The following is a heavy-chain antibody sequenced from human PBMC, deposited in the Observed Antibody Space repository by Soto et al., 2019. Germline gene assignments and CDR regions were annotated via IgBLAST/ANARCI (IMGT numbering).Heavy chain of an antibody. CDR2: INHSGST. CDR1: GGSFSGYY. V-gene: IGHV4-34*01. CDR3: AREALGYCSSTSCYA. D-gene: IGHD2-2*01. J-gene: IGHJ4*02. Sequence: PSETLSLTCAVYGGSFSGYYWSWIRQPPGKGLEWIGEINHSGSTNYNPSLKRRVTISVDTSKNQFSLKLSSVTAADTAVYYCAREALGYCSSTSCYAWGQGTLVTVSS.